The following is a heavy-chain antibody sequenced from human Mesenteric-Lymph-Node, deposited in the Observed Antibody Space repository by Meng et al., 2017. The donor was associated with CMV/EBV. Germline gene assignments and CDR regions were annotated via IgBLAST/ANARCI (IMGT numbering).Heavy chain of an antibody. CDR1: GFFSGYY. J-gene: IGHJ4*02. CDR2: INHSGST. CDR3: ARGLGYCSSTSCYLYFDY. D-gene: IGHD2-2*01. Sequence: GFFSGYYWSWIRQPPWKGLEWIGEINHSGSTNYNPSLKSRVTISVDTSKNQFSLKLSSVTAADTAVYYCARGLGYCSSTSCYLYFDYWGQGTLVTVSS. V-gene: IGHV4-34*01.